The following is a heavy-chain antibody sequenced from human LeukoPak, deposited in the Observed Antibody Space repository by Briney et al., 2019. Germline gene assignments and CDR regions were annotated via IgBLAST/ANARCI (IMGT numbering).Heavy chain of an antibody. CDR2: INHSGST. D-gene: IGHD6-13*01. Sequence: SKTLSLTCAVYGGSFSAYYWSWIRQPPGKGLEWIGEINHSGSTNYNPSLKSRVTISIDTSKNQFSLEMSSVTAADTAVYYCARGRGARSSRWYNWFDPWGQGTLVTVSS. V-gene: IGHV4-34*01. J-gene: IGHJ5*02. CDR1: GGSFSAYY. CDR3: ARGRGARSSRWYNWFDP.